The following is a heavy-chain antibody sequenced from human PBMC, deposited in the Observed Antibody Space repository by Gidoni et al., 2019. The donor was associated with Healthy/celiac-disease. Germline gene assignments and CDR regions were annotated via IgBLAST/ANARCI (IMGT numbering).Heavy chain of an antibody. V-gene: IGHV3-23*01. J-gene: IGHJ4*02. Sequence: EVQLLESGGGLVQPGGSLRLSCAASGFPFSSYAMSWFRQAPGKGLEWGSAISGSGGSTYYADSVKGRFTISRDNSKNTLYLQMNSLRAEDTAVYYCAKGVDFWSGYRIFDYWGQGTLVTVSS. D-gene: IGHD3-3*01. CDR2: ISGSGGST. CDR1: GFPFSSYA. CDR3: AKGVDFWSGYRIFDY.